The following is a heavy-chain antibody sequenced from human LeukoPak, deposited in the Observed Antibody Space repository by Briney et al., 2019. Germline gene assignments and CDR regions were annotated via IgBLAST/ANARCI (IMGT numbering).Heavy chain of an antibody. V-gene: IGHV5-51*01. CDR3: ARREPLWFGESNPPDY. D-gene: IGHD3-10*01. Sequence: GESLKISCKGSGSSFTSYWIGWVRPLPGKGLEWMGIIYPGDSETRYSPSFQGQVTISADKSISTAYLQWSSLKASDTAMYYCARREPLWFGESNPPDYWGQGTLVIVSS. CDR2: IYPGDSET. CDR1: GSSFTSYW. J-gene: IGHJ4*02.